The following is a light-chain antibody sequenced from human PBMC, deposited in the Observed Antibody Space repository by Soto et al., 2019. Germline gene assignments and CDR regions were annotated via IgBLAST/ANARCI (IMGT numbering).Light chain of an antibody. J-gene: IGKJ1*01. CDR1: QSFSSW. CDR2: KAS. Sequence: DIQMTQSPSTLSASVGDTVTISCRASQSFSSWLAWYQQKPGKAPKLLIYKASSLQSGVPSRFSGSGSGTEFTLTISSLQPDDFATYYYQQYNSFPWTFGQGTKLDIK. V-gene: IGKV1-5*03. CDR3: QQYNSFPWT.